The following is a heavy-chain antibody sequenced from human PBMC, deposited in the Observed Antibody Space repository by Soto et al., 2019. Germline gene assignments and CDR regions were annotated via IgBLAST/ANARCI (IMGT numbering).Heavy chain of an antibody. CDR2: INAGNGNT. D-gene: IGHD6-13*01. Sequence: QVQLVQSGAEVKKPGASVKVSCKASGYTFTSYAMHWVRQAPGQRLEWMGWINAGNGNTKYSQKFQGRVTITRDTSASTAYMELSSLRSEDTAVYYFARTRIAAAGEYFPHWGQGTLVTVSS. CDR3: ARTRIAAAGEYFPH. J-gene: IGHJ1*01. CDR1: GYTFTSYA. V-gene: IGHV1-3*01.